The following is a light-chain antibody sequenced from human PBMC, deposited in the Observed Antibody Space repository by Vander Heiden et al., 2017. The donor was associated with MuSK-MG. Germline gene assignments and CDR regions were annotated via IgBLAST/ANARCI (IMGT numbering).Light chain of an antibody. J-gene: IGLJ2*01. CDR1: SSDVGTYNY. CDR2: DVN. CDR3: SSYARSRVV. Sequence: QSALTQPASVSGPPGQSITISCTGTSSDVGTYNYVSWYQQHPGNAPKLMIYDVNHRPSGVSDRFSGSKSGNTASLTISGLQAEDEADYYCSSYARSRVVFGGGTKLTVL. V-gene: IGLV2-14*03.